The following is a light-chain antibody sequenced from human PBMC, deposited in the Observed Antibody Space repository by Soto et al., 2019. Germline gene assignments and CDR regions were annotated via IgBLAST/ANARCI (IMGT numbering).Light chain of an antibody. Sequence: EIVLTQSPATLSLSPGERATLSCRASSSVTNYLAWYQQKPGQPPRLLIYGAFNRAAGIPARFSGSGSGTDFTLTISSLEPEDSAVYYCQQRNIWPPVTFGQGTRLEIK. CDR1: SSVTNY. CDR2: GAF. CDR3: QQRNIWPPVT. V-gene: IGKV3-11*01. J-gene: IGKJ5*01.